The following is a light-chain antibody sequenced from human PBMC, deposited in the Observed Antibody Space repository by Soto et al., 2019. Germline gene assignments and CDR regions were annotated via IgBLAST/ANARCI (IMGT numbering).Light chain of an antibody. CDR3: QSYDSSLRFA. Sequence: QSVLTQPPSVSGAPGQRVTISCTGSSSNIGAGYDVHWYQELPGTAPKLLIYGNSNRPSGVPDRFSGAKSGTSVSLAITGLQAEDEADYYCQSYDSSLRFAFGGGTKLTVL. V-gene: IGLV1-40*01. CDR1: SSNIGAGYD. J-gene: IGLJ2*01. CDR2: GNS.